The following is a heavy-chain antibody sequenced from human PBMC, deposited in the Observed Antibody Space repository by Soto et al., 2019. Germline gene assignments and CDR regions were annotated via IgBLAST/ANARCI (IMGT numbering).Heavy chain of an antibody. CDR2: IIPALDIE. Sequence: VSCKASGGTFSSYTINWVRQAPGQGLEWMGRIIPALDIENHAQKLQGRVTITADKFTSTAYMELSSLRSEDTAVYYCATGRGGASGVLGQGTMVSVSS. J-gene: IGHJ6*02. CDR3: ATGRGGASGV. D-gene: IGHD3-16*01. CDR1: GGTFSSYT. V-gene: IGHV1-69*02.